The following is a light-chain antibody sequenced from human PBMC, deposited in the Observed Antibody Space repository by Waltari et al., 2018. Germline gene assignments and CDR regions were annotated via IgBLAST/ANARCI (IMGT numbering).Light chain of an antibody. Sequence: QSALTQPASLSGSPGQSITISCTRGGRDVGDDYYVSWYQQHPDKAPKLMIYDVSNRPSGVSSRFSGSKSGNTASLTISGLQAEDDADYYCSSYTSSSTLVFGGGTKVTVL. CDR3: SSYTSSSTLV. V-gene: IGLV2-14*03. CDR1: GRDVGDDYY. J-gene: IGLJ2*01. CDR2: DVS.